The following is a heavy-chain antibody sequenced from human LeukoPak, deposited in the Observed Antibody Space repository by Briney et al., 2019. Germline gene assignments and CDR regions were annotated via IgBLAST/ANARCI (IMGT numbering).Heavy chain of an antibody. CDR3: AREYSSSWYVSFDY. CDR1: GGSISSYY. Sequence: SETLSLTCTVSGGSISSYYWSWIRQPPGKGLEWIGYIYYSGSTNYNPSLKSRVTISVDTSKNQFSLKLSSVTAADTAVYYCAREYSSSWYVSFDYWGQGTLVTVSS. J-gene: IGHJ4*02. CDR2: IYYSGST. V-gene: IGHV4-59*08. D-gene: IGHD6-13*01.